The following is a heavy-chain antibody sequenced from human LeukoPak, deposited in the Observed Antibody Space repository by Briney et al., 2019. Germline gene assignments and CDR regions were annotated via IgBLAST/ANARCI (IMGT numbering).Heavy chain of an antibody. CDR3: ARDGLSGVAGVKFDY. D-gene: IGHD6-19*01. Sequence: EPGGSLRLSCAASGFTFRNYAMDWVRQAPGKGLEWVAVIWSDGSNDRYADSVKGRFTISRDNSMNTLFLQMNSLRVEDTGVYYCARDGLSGVAGVKFDYWGQGALVTVSS. CDR1: GFTFRNYA. V-gene: IGHV3-33*01. J-gene: IGHJ4*02. CDR2: IWSDGSND.